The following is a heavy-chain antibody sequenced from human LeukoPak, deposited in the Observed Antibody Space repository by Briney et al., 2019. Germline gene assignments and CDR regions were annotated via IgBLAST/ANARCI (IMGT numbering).Heavy chain of an antibody. CDR1: GGSFSGYY. CDR2: INHSGST. CDR3: ARGAESTRAIYYFDY. D-gene: IGHD1-14*01. V-gene: IGHV4-34*01. Sequence: PSETLSLTCAVYGGSFSGYYWSWIRQPPGKGLEWIGEINHSGSTNYNPSLKSRVTISVDTSKNQFSLKLSSVTAADTAVYYCARGAESTRAIYYFDYWVQGTLVTVSS. J-gene: IGHJ4*02.